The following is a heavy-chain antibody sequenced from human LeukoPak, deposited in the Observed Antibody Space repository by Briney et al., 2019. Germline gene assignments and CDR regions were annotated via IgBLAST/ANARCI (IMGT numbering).Heavy chain of an antibody. CDR3: AKSDYGSGSYPDY. D-gene: IGHD3-10*01. CDR1: GFTFSSYG. Sequence: GGSLRLSCAASGFTFSSYGMHWVRQAPGKGLEWVAFIRDDGSNKDYADSVKGRFTISRDNSKNTLYLQMNSLRVDDTAVYYCAKSDYGSGSYPDYWGQGTLVTLSS. CDR2: IRDDGSNK. J-gene: IGHJ4*02. V-gene: IGHV3-30*02.